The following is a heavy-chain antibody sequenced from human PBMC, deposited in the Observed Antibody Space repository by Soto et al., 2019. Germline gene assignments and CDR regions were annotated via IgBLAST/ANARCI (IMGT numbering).Heavy chain of an antibody. CDR1: GFTFSSYG. CDR3: VKEHIVGWPTLDH. CDR2: ISYDGSNK. J-gene: IGHJ4*02. Sequence: GGSLRLSCAASGFTFSSYGMHWVRQAPGKGLEWVAVISYDGSNKYYADSVRGRFTISRDNSKNTVYLQMDSLRIEDTAVYYCVKEHIVGWPTLDHWGQGTLVTVSS. V-gene: IGHV3-30*18. D-gene: IGHD6-19*01.